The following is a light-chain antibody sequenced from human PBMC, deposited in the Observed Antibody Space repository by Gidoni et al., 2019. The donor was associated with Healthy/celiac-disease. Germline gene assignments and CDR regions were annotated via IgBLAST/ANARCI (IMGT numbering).Light chain of an antibody. CDR2: QDS. Sequence: SSELTQPPSVSVSPGQTASITCSGDKLGDKYACWYQQKPGQSPVLVIYQDSKRPSGTPERFSGSNSGNTATLTISGTQAMDEADYYCQAWDSTVVFGGGTKLTVL. CDR1: KLGDKY. CDR3: QAWDSTVV. V-gene: IGLV3-1*01. J-gene: IGLJ2*01.